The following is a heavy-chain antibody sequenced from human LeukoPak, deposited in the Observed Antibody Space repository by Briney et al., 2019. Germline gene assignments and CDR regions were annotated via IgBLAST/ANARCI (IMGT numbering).Heavy chain of an antibody. Sequence: SVKVSCKASGGTFSSYAISWVRQAPGQGLEWMGGIIPIFGTANYAQKFQGGVTITADESTSTAYMELSSLRSEDTAVYYCARGLEEYQLPILYYYYYMDVWGKGTTVTVSS. CDR2: IIPIFGTA. D-gene: IGHD2-2*01. J-gene: IGHJ6*03. CDR1: GGTFSSYA. CDR3: ARGLEEYQLPILYYYYYMDV. V-gene: IGHV1-69*13.